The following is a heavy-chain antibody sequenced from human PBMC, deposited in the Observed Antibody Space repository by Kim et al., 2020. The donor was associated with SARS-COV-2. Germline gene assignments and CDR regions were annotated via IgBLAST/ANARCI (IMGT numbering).Heavy chain of an antibody. CDR3: ARGGSIY. Sequence: GGSLRLSCAASGFTFSNYWMSWVRQAPGKGLEWVANLNEHGSQKYYVDSVKGRFTISRDNAKNSLSLQMNSLRAEDTAVYYCARGGSIYWGQGTLVTVSS. V-gene: IGHV3-7*05. J-gene: IGHJ4*02. D-gene: IGHD1-26*01. CDR2: LNEHGSQK. CDR1: GFTFSNYW.